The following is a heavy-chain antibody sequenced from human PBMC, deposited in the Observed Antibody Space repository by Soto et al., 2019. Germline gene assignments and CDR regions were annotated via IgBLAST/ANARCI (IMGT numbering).Heavy chain of an antibody. CDR2: IESDGSST. V-gene: IGHV3-74*01. CDR3: ARDRADPIGDYHPLFDS. J-gene: IGHJ4*02. Sequence: WGSLRLSCAASGFTFSSHWMHWVRQAPGKGLVWVSRIESDGSSTNYADSVKGRFTVSRDNAKNTLYLQMNSLRVEDTAVYYCARDRADPIGDYHPLFDSWGLGTLVTVSS. CDR1: GFTFSSHW. D-gene: IGHD2-21*01.